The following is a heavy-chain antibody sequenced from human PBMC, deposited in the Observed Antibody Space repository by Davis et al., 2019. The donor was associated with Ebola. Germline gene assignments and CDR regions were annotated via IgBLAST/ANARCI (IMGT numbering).Heavy chain of an antibody. Sequence: SETQSLTCAVYGGSFSGYYWSWIRQPPGKGLEWIGEINHSGSTNYNPSLKSRVTISVDTSKNQFSLKLSSVTAADTAVYYCARGLYYYDSSGYYGKWGQGTLVTVSS. V-gene: IGHV4-34*01. CDR1: GGSFSGYY. CDR3: ARGLYYYDSSGYYGK. CDR2: INHSGST. D-gene: IGHD3-22*01. J-gene: IGHJ4*02.